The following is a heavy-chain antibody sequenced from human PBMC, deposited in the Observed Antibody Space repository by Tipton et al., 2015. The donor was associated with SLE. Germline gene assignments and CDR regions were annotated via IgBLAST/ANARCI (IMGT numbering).Heavy chain of an antibody. CDR2: IYYSGST. CDR3: ARRGYDIRFSD. V-gene: IGHV4-39*06. Sequence: TLSLTCTVSGGSISSSSYYWGWIRQPPGKGLEWIGSIYYSGSTYYNPSLKSRVTISVDTSKNQFPLKLSSVTAADTAVYYCARRGYDIRFSDWGQGTLVTVSS. CDR1: GGSISSSSYY. J-gene: IGHJ4*02. D-gene: IGHD5-12*01.